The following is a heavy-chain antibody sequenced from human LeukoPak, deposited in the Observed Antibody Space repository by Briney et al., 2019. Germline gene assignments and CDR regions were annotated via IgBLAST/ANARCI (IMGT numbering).Heavy chain of an antibody. CDR1: GFTFSTSG. CDR2: IQYDDSEK. D-gene: IGHD3-10*01. CDR3: AKIAGGWFGELLSHYYFDY. V-gene: IGHV3-30*02. Sequence: GGSLRLSCAASGFTFSTSGMHWVRQAPGKGLEWVAFIQYDDSEKYYADSVKGRCTISRDNSKNAVYLQMNSLRAEDTAVYYCAKIAGGWFGELLSHYYFDYWGQGTLVTVSS. J-gene: IGHJ4*02.